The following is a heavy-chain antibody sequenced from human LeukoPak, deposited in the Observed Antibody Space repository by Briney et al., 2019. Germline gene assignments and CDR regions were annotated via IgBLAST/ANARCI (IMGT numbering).Heavy chain of an antibody. CDR2: ISPFFGTA. V-gene: IGHV1-69*05. CDR1: GGSFSDYA. Sequence: GASVKVSCKASGGSFSDYAIIWVRQAPGQGLEWMGGISPFFGTANYAQKFQGRVALITDESTSTAYMELSSLRSDDTAVYYCARDQGNYYDSGGYAPFNYWGQGTLVTVSS. J-gene: IGHJ4*02. D-gene: IGHD3-22*01. CDR3: ARDQGNYYDSGGYAPFNY.